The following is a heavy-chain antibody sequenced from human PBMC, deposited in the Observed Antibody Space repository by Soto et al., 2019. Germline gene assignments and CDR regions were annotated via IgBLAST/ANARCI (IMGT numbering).Heavy chain of an antibody. CDR1: GGSVSSKTHF. J-gene: IGHJ4*02. CDR3: ARDDMSGTYYFDS. Sequence: KPSEILSLTCRVSGGSVSSKTHFWTWIRQSPGKGLEWIGYVYYSGITNFNPSLKSRVTISADTSNNQIFLSLTSVTAAYTAVYYCARDDMSGTYYFDSLGQGTRVTVYS. V-gene: IGHV4-61*01. CDR2: VYYSGIT. D-gene: IGHD1-26*01.